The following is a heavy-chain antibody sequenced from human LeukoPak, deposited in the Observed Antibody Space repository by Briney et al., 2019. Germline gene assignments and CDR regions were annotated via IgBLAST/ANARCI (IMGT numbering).Heavy chain of an antibody. CDR1: GGSISSSGYY. CDR2: ISYSGST. D-gene: IGHD6-13*01. Sequence: SETLSLTCTVSGGSISSSGYYWGWIRQPPGKGLEWIGSISYSGSTYFNPSLKSRVTISVDTSKNQFSLKLSSVTATDTALHYCASHLYSSSCFDYWGQGTLVTVSS. CDR3: ASHLYSSSCFDY. J-gene: IGHJ4*02. V-gene: IGHV4-39*01.